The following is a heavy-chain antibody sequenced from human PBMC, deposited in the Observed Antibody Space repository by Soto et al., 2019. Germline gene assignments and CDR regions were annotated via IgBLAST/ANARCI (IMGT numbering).Heavy chain of an antibody. V-gene: IGHV1-18*01. D-gene: IGHD3-3*01. CDR2: ISAYNGNT. J-gene: IGHJ4*02. Sequence: GSVKVSCKASGYTFTSYGISWVRQAPGQGLEWMGWISAYNGNTNYAQKLQGRVTMTTDASTSTAYMELRSLRSDDTAVYYCARDSMGYDFWSGYYGVTDKTEFAYWGQGTLVTVCS. CDR1: GYTFTSYG. CDR3: ARDSMGYDFWSGYYGVTDKTEFAY.